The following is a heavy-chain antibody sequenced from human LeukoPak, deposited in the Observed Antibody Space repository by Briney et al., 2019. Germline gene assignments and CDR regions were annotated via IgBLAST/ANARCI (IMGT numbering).Heavy chain of an antibody. J-gene: IGHJ4*02. V-gene: IGHV2-70*11. CDR2: IDWDDDK. CDR1: GFSLSTSGMC. D-gene: IGHD3-22*01. CDR3: ARTYYYDSSGYSRTHFDY. Sequence: SGPALVKPTQTLTLTCTFSGFSLSTSGMCVSWIRQPPGKALEWLACIDWDDDKYYSTSLKTRLTISKDTSKNQVVLTMTNMDPVDTATYYCARTYYYDSSGYSRTHFDYWGQGTLVTVSS.